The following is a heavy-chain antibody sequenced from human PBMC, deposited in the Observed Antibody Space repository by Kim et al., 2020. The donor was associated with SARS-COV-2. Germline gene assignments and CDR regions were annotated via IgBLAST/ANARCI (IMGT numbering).Heavy chain of an antibody. CDR3: AKEGWEN. V-gene: IGHV3-9*01. CDR1: GFTFDDYA. CDR2: ISWNSGSI. Sequence: GGSLRLSCAASGFTFDDYAMHWVRQAPGKGLEWVSGISWNSGSIGYADSVKGRFTISRDNAKNSLYLQMNSLRAEDTALYYCAKEGWENWGQGTLVTVSS. D-gene: IGHD1-26*01. J-gene: IGHJ4*02.